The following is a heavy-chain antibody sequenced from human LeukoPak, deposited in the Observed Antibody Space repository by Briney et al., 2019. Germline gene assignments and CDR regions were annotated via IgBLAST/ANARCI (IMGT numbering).Heavy chain of an antibody. V-gene: IGHV1-24*01. Sequence: AASVKVSCTVSGYTLTELSMHWVRQAPGKGFEWMGGFDPEDGETIYAQKFQGRVTMTEDTSTDTAHMELSSLRSEDTAVYYCAVRTSDWFDPWGQGTLVTVSS. J-gene: IGHJ5*02. CDR2: FDPEDGET. CDR1: GYTLTELS. CDR3: AVRTSDWFDP. D-gene: IGHD4-23*01.